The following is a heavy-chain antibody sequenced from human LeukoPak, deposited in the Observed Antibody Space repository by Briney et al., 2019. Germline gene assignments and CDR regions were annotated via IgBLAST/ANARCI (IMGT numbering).Heavy chain of an antibody. Sequence: SETLSLTCAVYGGSFSGYYWSWIRQPPGKGLEWIGEINHSGSTNYNPSLKGRVTISVDTSKNQFSLKLSSVTAADTAVYYCARENIVVVPAAIWYYYYYMDVWGKGTTVTVSS. CDR1: GGSFSGYY. CDR3: ARENIVVVPAAIWYYYYYMDV. CDR2: INHSGST. J-gene: IGHJ6*03. D-gene: IGHD2-2*02. V-gene: IGHV4-34*01.